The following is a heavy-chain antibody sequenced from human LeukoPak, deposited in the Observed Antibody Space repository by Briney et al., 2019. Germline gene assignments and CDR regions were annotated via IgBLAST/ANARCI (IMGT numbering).Heavy chain of an antibody. CDR3: AKSPRFVVVTLAFDI. D-gene: IGHD2-21*02. CDR2: IYYSGST. V-gene: IGHV4-30-4*08. J-gene: IGHJ3*02. Sequence: SQTLSLTCTVSGGSISSGDYYWSWIRQPPGKGLEWIGYIYYSGSTYYNPSLKSRVTISVDTSKNQFSLKLSSVTAADTAVYYCAKSPRFVVVTLAFDIWGQGTMVTVSS. CDR1: GGSISSGDYY.